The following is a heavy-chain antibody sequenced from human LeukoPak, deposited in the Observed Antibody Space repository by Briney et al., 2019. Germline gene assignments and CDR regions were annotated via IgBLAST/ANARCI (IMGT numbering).Heavy chain of an antibody. V-gene: IGHV4-34*01. CDR2: INHSGST. D-gene: IGHD2-2*01. CDR1: GGSFSGYY. CDR3: ARGSVNYCSSTSCSGAFDI. Sequence: PSETLSLTCAVYGGSFSGYYWSWIRQPPGKGREWIGEINHSGSTNYNPSLKSRVTISVDTSKNQFSLKLSSVTAADTAVYYCARGSVNYCSSTSCSGAFDIWGQGTMVTVSS. J-gene: IGHJ3*02.